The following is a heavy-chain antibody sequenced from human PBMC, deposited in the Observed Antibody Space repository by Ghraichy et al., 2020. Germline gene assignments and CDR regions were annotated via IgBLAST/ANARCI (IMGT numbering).Heavy chain of an antibody. J-gene: IGHJ4*02. V-gene: IGHV4-34*01. CDR1: GGSFSGYY. CDR2: INHSGST. D-gene: IGHD4-17*01. CDR3: ARVLYGDKTY. Sequence: SETLSLTCAVYGGSFSGYYWSWIRQPPGKGLEWIGEINHSGSTNYNPSLKSRVTISVDTSKNQFSLKLSSVTAADTAVYYCARVLYGDKTYWGQGTLVTVSS.